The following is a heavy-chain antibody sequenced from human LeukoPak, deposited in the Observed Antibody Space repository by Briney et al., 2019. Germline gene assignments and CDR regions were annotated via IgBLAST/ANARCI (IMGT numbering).Heavy chain of an antibody. CDR1: GFTFSSYW. Sequence: GGSLRLSCAASGFTFSSYWMHWVRQAPGKGLVWVSRINTDGSTTNYADSVKGRFAVSRDNAKNTLYLQMNSLRAEDTAMYYCARGDGSGSYRDTFDYWGRGTLVTVSS. CDR3: ARGDGSGSYRDTFDY. CDR2: INTDGSTT. D-gene: IGHD3-10*01. J-gene: IGHJ4*02. V-gene: IGHV3-74*01.